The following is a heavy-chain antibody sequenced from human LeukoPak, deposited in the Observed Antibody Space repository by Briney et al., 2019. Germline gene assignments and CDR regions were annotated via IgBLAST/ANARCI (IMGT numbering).Heavy chain of an antibody. CDR3: ARVRPIFGVVYYYYYYMDV. CDR1: GGTFSSYA. Sequence: SVKVSCKASGGTFSSYAISWVRQAPGQGLEWMGGIIPIFGTANYVQKFQGRVTITADESTSTAYMELSSLRSEDTAVYYCARVRPIFGVVYYYYYYMDVWGKGTTVTVSS. D-gene: IGHD3-3*01. J-gene: IGHJ6*03. CDR2: IIPIFGTA. V-gene: IGHV1-69*13.